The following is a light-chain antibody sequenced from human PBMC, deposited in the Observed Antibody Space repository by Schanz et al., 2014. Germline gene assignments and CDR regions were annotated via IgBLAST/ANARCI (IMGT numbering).Light chain of an antibody. CDR3: QQRSNWRGT. CDR1: QSVGTY. CDR2: DAS. V-gene: IGKV3-11*01. Sequence: EIFLTQSPATLSLSPGERATLSCRASQSVGTYLAWYQHKPGQAPRLLIYDASNRATGIPARFSGFGSGTDFTLTISSLEPEDFAVYYCQQRSNWRGTFGQGTKVENK. J-gene: IGKJ1*01.